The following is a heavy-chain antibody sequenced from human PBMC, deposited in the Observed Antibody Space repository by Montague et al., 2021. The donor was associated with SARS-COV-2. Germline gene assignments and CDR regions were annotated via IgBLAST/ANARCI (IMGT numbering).Heavy chain of an antibody. V-gene: IGHV4-4*07. Sequence: TLSLPCTVSGDSISSFYWNWIRQPAGKGLEWIGRIYASRGTNYNPSLXSRVTMSVDTSKNQFSLKLNSVTAADTAVYYCARRAQWQLSWFFDLWGRGTLVTVSS. CDR1: GDSISSFY. D-gene: IGHD6-19*01. J-gene: IGHJ2*01. CDR2: IYASRGT. CDR3: ARRAQWQLSWFFDL.